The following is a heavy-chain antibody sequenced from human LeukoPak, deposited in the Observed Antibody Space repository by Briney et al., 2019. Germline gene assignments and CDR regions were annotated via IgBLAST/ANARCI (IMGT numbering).Heavy chain of an antibody. CDR1: GGSISSYY. Sequence: SETLSLTCTVSGGSISSYYWSWIRQPPGKGLEWIGYMFKSGTTDYNPSLKSRVTISADTSKNQFSLKLNSVTAADTAVYYCTTYSRALDYWGQGILVTVSS. CDR3: TTYSRALDY. V-gene: IGHV4-59*01. CDR2: MFKSGTT. D-gene: IGHD5-18*01. J-gene: IGHJ4*02.